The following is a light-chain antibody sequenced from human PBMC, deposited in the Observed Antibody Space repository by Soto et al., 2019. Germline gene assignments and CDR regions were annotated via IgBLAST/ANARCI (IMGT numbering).Light chain of an antibody. J-gene: IGLJ2*01. CDR3: QSYDISLGGVI. CDR1: SSNIGANYD. Sequence: QSVLTQPPSVSGAPGQTVTISCTGNSSNIGANYDVHWYQQLPGTAPKLLIYDNTNRPSGVPDRFSASKSGTSASLAITGLQTEDQADYHCQSYDISLGGVIFGGGTKLTVL. V-gene: IGLV1-40*01. CDR2: DNT.